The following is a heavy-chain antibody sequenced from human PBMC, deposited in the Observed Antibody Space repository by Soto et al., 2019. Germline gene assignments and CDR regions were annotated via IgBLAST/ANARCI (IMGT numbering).Heavy chain of an antibody. D-gene: IGHD4-17*01. CDR1: GGSISSYY. V-gene: IGHV4-59*01. CDR2: IYYSGST. CDR3: ARVAGDHDSDY. J-gene: IGHJ4*02. Sequence: SSETLSLTCTVSGGSISSYYWSWIRQPPGKGLEWIGYIYYSGSTNYNPSLKSRVTISVDTSKNQFSLKLSSVTAADTAVYYCARVAGDHDSDYWGQGTLVTVSS.